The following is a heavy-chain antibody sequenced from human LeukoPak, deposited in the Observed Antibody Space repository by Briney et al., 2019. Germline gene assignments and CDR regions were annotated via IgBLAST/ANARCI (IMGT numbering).Heavy chain of an antibody. J-gene: IGHJ4*02. CDR1: GYTFTGYY. Sequence: ASVKVFCXASGYTFTGYYMHWVRQAPGQGLEWMGRINPNSGGTNYAQKFQGRVTMTRDTSISTAYMELSRLRSDDTAVYYCARAVPTAKYDSSGYRADYWGQGTLVTVSS. CDR2: INPNSGGT. V-gene: IGHV1-2*06. CDR3: ARAVPTAKYDSSGYRADY. D-gene: IGHD3-22*01.